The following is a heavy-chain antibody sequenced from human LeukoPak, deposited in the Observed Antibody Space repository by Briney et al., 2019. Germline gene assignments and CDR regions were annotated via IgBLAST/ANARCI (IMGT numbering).Heavy chain of an antibody. CDR2: IYYSGNT. J-gene: IGHJ4*02. CDR1: GGSISSYY. Sequence: PSETLSLTCTVSGGSISSYYWSWIRQPPGKGLEWIGYIYYSGNTSYNPSLKSRVTISVDTSKTQFSLKLSSVTAADTAVYYCARLKRGDYFDYWGQGTLATVSS. CDR3: ARLKRGDYFDY. D-gene: IGHD4-17*01. V-gene: IGHV4-59*08.